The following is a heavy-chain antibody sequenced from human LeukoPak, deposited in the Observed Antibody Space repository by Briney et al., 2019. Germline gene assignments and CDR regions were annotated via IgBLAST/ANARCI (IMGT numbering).Heavy chain of an antibody. CDR2: IWSDGSNK. CDR3: ARDAQRGFDYSNSLQY. CDR1: GFTFSHYG. J-gene: IGHJ4*02. D-gene: IGHD4-11*01. Sequence: GGSLRLSCAASGFTFSHYGIHWVRQAPGKGLGWVAVIWSDGSNKFYGDSVKGRFTISRDDSQKTVFLDMNSLRVEDTAIYFCARDAQRGFDYSNSLQYWGQGALVTVSS. V-gene: IGHV3-33*01.